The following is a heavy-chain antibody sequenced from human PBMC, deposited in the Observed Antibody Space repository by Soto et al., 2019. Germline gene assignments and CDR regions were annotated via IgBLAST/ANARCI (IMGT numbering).Heavy chain of an antibody. CDR3: AKDFYYGSGSYTGSGAFDI. J-gene: IGHJ3*02. CDR2: ISWDGSGT. D-gene: IGHD3-10*01. Sequence: EVQLVESGGVVVQPGGSLRLSCAASGFTFDDYTMHWVRQAPGKGLEWVSLISWDGSGTYYADSVKGRFTISRDKSKNSLYLQMNSLRTEDSALYYCAKDFYYGSGSYTGSGAFDIWGQGTMVTVSS. CDR1: GFTFDDYT. V-gene: IGHV3-43*01.